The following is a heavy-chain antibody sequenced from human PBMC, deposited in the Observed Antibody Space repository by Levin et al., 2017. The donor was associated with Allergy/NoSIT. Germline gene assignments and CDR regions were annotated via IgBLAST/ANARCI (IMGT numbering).Heavy chain of an antibody. CDR2: ISGSGTYI. Sequence: GESLKISCVASGFSLSGYSMNWVRQAPGKGLEWVSTISGSGTYINYVDSVKGRFAISRDDAKNSVYLQMNSLRDEDTAVYYCARDQGLAWGQGVLVTVS. J-gene: IGHJ5*02. CDR3: ARDQGLA. CDR1: GFSLSGYS. V-gene: IGHV3-21*04.